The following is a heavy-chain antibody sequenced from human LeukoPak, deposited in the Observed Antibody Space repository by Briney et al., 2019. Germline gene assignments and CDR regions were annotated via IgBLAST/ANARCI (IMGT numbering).Heavy chain of an antibody. CDR3: AKVPRPSQEWLFPFDY. CDR2: ISGSGGST. D-gene: IGHD3-3*01. CDR1: GFTFSSYA. J-gene: IGHJ4*02. V-gene: IGHV3-23*01. Sequence: PGGSLRLSCAASGFTFSSYAMSWVRQAPGKGLEWVSGISGSGGSTYYADSVKGRFTISRDNSKNTLYLQMNSLRAEDTAVYYCAKVPRPSQEWLFPFDYWGQGTLVTVSS.